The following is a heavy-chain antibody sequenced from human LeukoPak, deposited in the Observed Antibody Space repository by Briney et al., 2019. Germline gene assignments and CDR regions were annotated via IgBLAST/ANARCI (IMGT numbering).Heavy chain of an antibody. CDR1: GGSFSGYY. CDR3: ARVWYSSSWTPDWFDP. D-gene: IGHD6-13*01. CDR2: IYTSGST. Sequence: SETLSLTCAVYGGSFSGYYWSWIRQPAGKGLEWIGRIYTSGSTNYNPSLKSRVTMSVDTSKNQFSLKLSSVTAADTAVYYCARVWYSSSWTPDWFDPWGQGTLVTVSS. J-gene: IGHJ5*02. V-gene: IGHV4-59*10.